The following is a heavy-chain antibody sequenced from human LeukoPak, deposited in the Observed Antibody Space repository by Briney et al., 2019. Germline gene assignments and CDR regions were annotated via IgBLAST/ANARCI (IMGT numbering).Heavy chain of an antibody. J-gene: IGHJ6*03. CDR2: IYHSGST. CDR3: ARQLYASGTYYAPMDV. D-gene: IGHD3-10*01. CDR1: GYSISSGYY. V-gene: IGHV4-38-2*02. Sequence: SETLSLTCTVSGYSISSGYYWGWVRQPPGKGLEWIGGIYHSGSTYYNPSLMRRVTISVDTSKNQFFLKLRSVTAADTAVYYCARQLYASGTYYAPMDVWGKGTTVTISS.